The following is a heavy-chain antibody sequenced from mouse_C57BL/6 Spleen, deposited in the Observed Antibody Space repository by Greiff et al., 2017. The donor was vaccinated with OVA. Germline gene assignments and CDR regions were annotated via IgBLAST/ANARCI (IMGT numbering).Heavy chain of an antibody. CDR3: TREPSGDYYGSSSFDY. CDR1: GYTFTDYE. V-gene: IGHV1-15*01. D-gene: IGHD1-1*01. J-gene: IGHJ2*01. Sequence: VQRVESGAELVRPGASVTLSCKASGYTFTDYEMHWVKQTPVHGLEWIGAIDPETGGTAYNQKFKGKAILTADKSSSTAYMELRSLTSEDSAVYYCTREPSGDYYGSSSFDYWGQGTTLTVSS. CDR2: IDPETGGT.